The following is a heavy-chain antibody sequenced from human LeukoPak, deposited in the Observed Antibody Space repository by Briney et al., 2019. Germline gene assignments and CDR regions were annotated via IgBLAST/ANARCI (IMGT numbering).Heavy chain of an antibody. V-gene: IGHV3-7*01. D-gene: IGHD2-15*01. Sequence: GGSLRLSCAASGFTFSSYWMSWVRQAPGKGLEWVANIKQDGSEKYYVDSVKGRFTISRDNAKNSLYLQMNSLRAEDTAVYYCARPRFFSSGAHYYYMDVWGKGTTVTVSS. J-gene: IGHJ6*03. CDR3: ARPRFFSSGAHYYYMDV. CDR2: IKQDGSEK. CDR1: GFTFSSYW.